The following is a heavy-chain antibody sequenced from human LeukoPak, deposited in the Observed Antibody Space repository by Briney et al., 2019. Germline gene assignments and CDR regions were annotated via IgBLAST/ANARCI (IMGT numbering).Heavy chain of an antibody. CDR1: GGSFSGYY. CDR3: ARGRRSSSTSCYAY. V-gene: IGHV4-34*01. CDR2: INHSGST. J-gene: IGHJ4*02. D-gene: IGHD2-2*01. Sequence: KPSETLSLTCAVYGGSFSGYYWSWIRQPPGKGLEWIGEINHSGSTNYNPSLKSRVTISVDTSKNQFSLKLSSVTAADTAVYYCARGRRSSSTSCYAYCGQGTLVTVSA.